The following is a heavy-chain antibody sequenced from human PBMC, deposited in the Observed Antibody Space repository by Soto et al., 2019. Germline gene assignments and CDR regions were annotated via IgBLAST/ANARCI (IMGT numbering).Heavy chain of an antibody. CDR3: ARELSGNYFAFDL. CDR1: GFTFSDHY. Sequence: QVQLVESGGELVKPRGSLRLSCAASGFTFSDHYMSWIRQAPGKGLEWISYMTRSGSSSSYADSVKGRFTISRDNAKKSLYLQMNSLRGDDTAVYYCARELSGNYFAFDLWAQGTMVTVSS. J-gene: IGHJ3*01. V-gene: IGHV3-11*01. D-gene: IGHD1-26*01. CDR2: MTRSGSSS.